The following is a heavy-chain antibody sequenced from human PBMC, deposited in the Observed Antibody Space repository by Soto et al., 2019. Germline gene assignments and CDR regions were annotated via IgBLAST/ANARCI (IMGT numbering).Heavy chain of an antibody. CDR3: ARVYHYIWGSYRYSPHDAFDI. D-gene: IGHD3-16*02. CDR2: INHSGST. J-gene: IGHJ3*02. Sequence: QVQLQQWGAGLLKPSETLSLTCAVYGGSFSGYYWSWIRQPPGKGLEWIGEINHSGSTNYNPSLKSRVTISVDTSKNQFSLKLSSVTAADTAVYYCARVYHYIWGSYRYSPHDAFDIWGQGTMVTVSS. V-gene: IGHV4-34*01. CDR1: GGSFSGYY.